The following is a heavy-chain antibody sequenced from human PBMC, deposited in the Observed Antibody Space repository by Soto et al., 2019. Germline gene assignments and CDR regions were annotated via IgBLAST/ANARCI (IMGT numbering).Heavy chain of an antibody. J-gene: IGHJ4*02. CDR1: GYTFTGYY. CDR2: INPNSGGT. Sequence: ASVKVSCKASGYTFTGYYMHWVRQAPGQGLEWMGWINPNSGGTNYAQKFQGWVTMTRDTSISTAYMELSRLRSDDTAVYYCARALCGELAAFNYWGQGTLVTVSS. CDR3: ARALCGELAAFNY. V-gene: IGHV1-2*04. D-gene: IGHD1-26*01.